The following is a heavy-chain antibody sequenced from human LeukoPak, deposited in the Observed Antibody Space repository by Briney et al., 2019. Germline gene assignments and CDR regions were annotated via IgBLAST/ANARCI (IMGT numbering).Heavy chain of an antibody. J-gene: IGHJ4*02. CDR1: GFTFSSYG. CDR2: IWYDGSNK. V-gene: IGHV3-33*01. CDR3: SIGADILTGYYDY. Sequence: GGSLRLSCAASGFTFSSYGMHWVRQAPGKGLEWVAVIWYDGSNKYYADSVKGRFTISRDNSKNTLYLQMNSLRAEDTAVYYCSIGADILTGYYDYWGQGKLVTASS. D-gene: IGHD3-9*01.